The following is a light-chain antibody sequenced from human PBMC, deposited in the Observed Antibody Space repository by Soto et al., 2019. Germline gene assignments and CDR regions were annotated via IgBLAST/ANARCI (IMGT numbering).Light chain of an antibody. Sequence: QSVLTQPPSVSAAPGQKVTISCSGSSSNIGNNYVSWYQQLPETAPKLFIYENNKRPSGIPDRFSGSKSGTSATLGITGLQTGDEADYYCETWDSSLSAGVFGGGTKLTVL. V-gene: IGLV1-51*02. J-gene: IGLJ3*02. CDR2: ENN. CDR3: ETWDSSLSAGV. CDR1: SSNIGNNY.